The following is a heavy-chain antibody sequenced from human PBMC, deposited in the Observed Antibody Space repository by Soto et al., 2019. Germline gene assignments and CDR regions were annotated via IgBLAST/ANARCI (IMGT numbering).Heavy chain of an antibody. Sequence: QVQLVEAGGGVVQPGRSLRLSCGASGFTFNSHGMHWVRQAPGKGLEWVAVISYDGSNNFYAESVKGRFTISRDNSKNTLYLQMNSLRREDTAVYYCARGAEYQLLSRDYFYGMDVWGQGTTVTVSS. CDR3: ARGAEYQLLSRDYFYGMDV. J-gene: IGHJ6*02. D-gene: IGHD2-2*01. CDR1: GFTFNSHG. V-gene: IGHV3-30*03. CDR2: ISYDGSNN.